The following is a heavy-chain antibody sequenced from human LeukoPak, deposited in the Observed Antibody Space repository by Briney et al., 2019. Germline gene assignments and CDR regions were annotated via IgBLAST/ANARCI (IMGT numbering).Heavy chain of an antibody. V-gene: IGHV1-69*01. Sequence: SVKVSCKASGGTFSSYAISWLRQAPGQGLEWMGGIIPIFCTANYPQKFQGRVTITADDSTITAYIELSSLRCEGAGVYYCASQRVDTEDFGVVPLERDWFDPWGEGTLVTVSP. J-gene: IGHJ5*02. CDR1: GGTFSSYA. D-gene: IGHD3-3*01. CDR3: ASQRVDTEDFGVVPLERDWFDP. CDR2: IIPIFCTA.